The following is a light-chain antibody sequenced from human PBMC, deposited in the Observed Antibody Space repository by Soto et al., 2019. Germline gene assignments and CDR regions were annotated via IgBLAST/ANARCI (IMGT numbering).Light chain of an antibody. CDR2: GAS. CDR3: QEYNDWPFS. V-gene: IGKV3-15*01. Sequence: ERVMTQSPATLSVAPGERATLSCRASQSVGSDLAWYQQKPGQAPRLLIYGASTMATGIPARFSGGGSGTEFTLTVSSLQSEDFAVYYCQEYNDWPFSFGQGTKLEI. J-gene: IGKJ2*01. CDR1: QSVGSD.